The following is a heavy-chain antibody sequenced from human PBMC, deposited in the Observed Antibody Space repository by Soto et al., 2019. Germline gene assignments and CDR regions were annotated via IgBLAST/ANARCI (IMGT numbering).Heavy chain of an antibody. CDR3: ARADLLAGYHSVVFDY. V-gene: IGHV4-59*01. CDR1: GGSISSYY. Sequence: PSETLSLTCTVSGGSISSYYWSWIRQPPGKGLEWIGYIYYSGSTNYNPSLKSRVTISVDTSKNQFSLMLSSVTAADTAVYYCARADLLAGYHSVVFDYWGQGTLVTVSS. CDR2: IYYSGST. J-gene: IGHJ4*02. D-gene: IGHD2-15*01.